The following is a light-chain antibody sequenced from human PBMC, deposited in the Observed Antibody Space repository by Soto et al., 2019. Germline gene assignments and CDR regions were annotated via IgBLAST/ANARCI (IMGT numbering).Light chain of an antibody. V-gene: IGKV1-39*01. CDR3: QQYNSSLVT. CDR2: AAS. CDR1: QSISSY. J-gene: IGKJ3*01. Sequence: DIQMTQSPSSLSASVGDRVTITCRASQSISSYLNWYQQKPGKAPKLLIYAASSLQSGVPSRFSGSGSGTEFTLTISSLQPDDFATYYCQQYNSSLVTFGPGTKVDIK.